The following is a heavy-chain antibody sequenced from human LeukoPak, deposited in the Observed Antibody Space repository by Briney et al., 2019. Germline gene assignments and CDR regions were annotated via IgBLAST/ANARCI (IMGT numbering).Heavy chain of an antibody. CDR3: ARDSDSSGWYANYYFDY. CDR1: GFTFSSYG. V-gene: IGHV3-33*01. CDR2: IWYDGSNK. Sequence: SLRLSCAASGFTFSSYGMHWVRQAPGKGLEGVAVIWYDGSNKYYADSVKGGFTISRDNSKNTLYLQMNSLRAEDTAVYYCARDSDSSGWYANYYFDYWGQGTLVTVSS. D-gene: IGHD6-19*01. J-gene: IGHJ4*02.